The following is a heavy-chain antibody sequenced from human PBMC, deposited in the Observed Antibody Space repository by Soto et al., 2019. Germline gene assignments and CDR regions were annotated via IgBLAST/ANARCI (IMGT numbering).Heavy chain of an antibody. CDR3: ARDSGGMDV. CDR1: GYTFTSYA. V-gene: IGHV1-3*01. J-gene: IGHJ6*02. CDR2: INAGNGNT. Sequence: QVQLVQSGAEVKKPGASVKISCKTSGYTFTSYALHWVRQAPGQRLEWMGWINAGNGNTKYSQKFQGRVIITRDTSASTAYMELRRLRSEDTAVYYCARDSGGMDVWGQGTTVTVSS.